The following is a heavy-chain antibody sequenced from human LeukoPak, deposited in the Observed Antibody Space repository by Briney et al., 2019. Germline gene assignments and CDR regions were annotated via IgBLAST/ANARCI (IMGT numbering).Heavy chain of an antibody. CDR3: ARLIMITFGGVIAFDAFDI. J-gene: IGHJ3*02. Sequence: SETLSLTCTVSGGSISSSSYYWGWIRQPPGKGLEWIGSIYYSGSTYYNPSLKSRVTISVDTSKNQFSLKLSSVTAADTAVYYCARLIMITFGGVIAFDAFDIWGQGTMVTVSS. D-gene: IGHD3-16*02. CDR1: GGSISSSSYY. CDR2: IYYSGST. V-gene: IGHV4-39*07.